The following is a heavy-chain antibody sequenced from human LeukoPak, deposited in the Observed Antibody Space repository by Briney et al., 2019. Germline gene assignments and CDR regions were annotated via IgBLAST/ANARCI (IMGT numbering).Heavy chain of an antibody. V-gene: IGHV3-30*04. CDR3: AKAETAAGNYYYYMDV. Sequence: GGSLRLSCAASGFTFDDYAMHWVRQAPGKGLEWVAVISYDGSNKYYADSVKGRFTISRDNSKNTLYLQMNSLRAEDTAVYYCAKAETAAGNYYYYMDVWGKGTTVTISS. CDR2: ISYDGSNK. J-gene: IGHJ6*03. D-gene: IGHD6-13*01. CDR1: GFTFDDYA.